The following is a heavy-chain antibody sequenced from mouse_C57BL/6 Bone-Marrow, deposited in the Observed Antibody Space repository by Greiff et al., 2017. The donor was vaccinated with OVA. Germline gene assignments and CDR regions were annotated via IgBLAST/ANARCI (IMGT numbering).Heavy chain of an antibody. V-gene: IGHV5-6*01. J-gene: IGHJ4*01. Sequence: EVKLVESGGDLVKPGGSLKLSCAASGFTFSSYGMSWVRQTPDKRLEWVATISSGGSYTYYPDSVKWRFTISRDNAKNTLYLQMSSLKSEDTAMYYCARLMYYGSSYAMDYWGQGTSVTVSS. CDR3: ARLMYYGSSYAMDY. CDR2: ISSGGSYT. CDR1: GFTFSSYG. D-gene: IGHD1-1*01.